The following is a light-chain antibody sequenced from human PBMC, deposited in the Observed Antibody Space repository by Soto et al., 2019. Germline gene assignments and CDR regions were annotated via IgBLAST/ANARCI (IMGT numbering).Light chain of an antibody. CDR2: KAS. CDR3: QQYYTYPLT. V-gene: IGKV1-5*03. J-gene: IGKJ5*01. Sequence: DIQMTQSPSTLSASVGDRVTITCRASQSISSLLAWYQQKPGRAPTLLIYKASSLESGVPSRFSGSRSGTEFSLTISSLQPEDFATYYCQQYYTYPLTFGQGTRLDIK. CDR1: QSISSL.